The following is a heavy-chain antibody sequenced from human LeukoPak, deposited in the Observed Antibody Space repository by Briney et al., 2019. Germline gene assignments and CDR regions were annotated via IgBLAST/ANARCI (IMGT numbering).Heavy chain of an antibody. J-gene: IGHJ3*02. CDR1: GFTFSSYS. D-gene: IGHD4-23*01. CDR2: ISSNGGST. V-gene: IGHV3-64*01. Sequence: GGSLRLSCAASGFTFSSYSMNWVRQAPGKGLEYVSAISSNGGSTYYANSVKGRFTISRDNAKNTLYLQMNSLRAEDTAVYYCARDLVPRWLTDAFDIWGQGTMVTVSS. CDR3: ARDLVPRWLTDAFDI.